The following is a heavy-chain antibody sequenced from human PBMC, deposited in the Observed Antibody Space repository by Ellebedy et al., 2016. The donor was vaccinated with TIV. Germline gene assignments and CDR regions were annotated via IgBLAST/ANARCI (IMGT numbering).Heavy chain of an antibody. J-gene: IGHJ5*01. Sequence: AASVKVSCKASGGTFNNYDIDWVRQTPGQGLEWMGGVIFIFGTTKYSQKFQDRVTVPADKSTDTAYLELSSLTSDDTDVYFCATGPKDYSPYPSFFGSWGRGTLVTVSS. D-gene: IGHD3-3*01. CDR3: ATGPKDYSPYPSFFGS. CDR1: GGTFNNYD. CDR2: VIFIFGTT. V-gene: IGHV1-69*06.